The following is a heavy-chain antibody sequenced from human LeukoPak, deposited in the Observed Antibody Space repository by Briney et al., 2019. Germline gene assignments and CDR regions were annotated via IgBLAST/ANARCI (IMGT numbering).Heavy chain of an antibody. Sequence: GASVKVSRKASGYTFTSYGISWVRQAPGQGLEWMGWISAYNGNTNYAQKLQGRVTMTTDTSTSTAYMELRSLRSDDTAVYYCARDSHSSGWYEDWFDPWGQGTLVTVSS. CDR3: ARDSHSSGWYEDWFDP. J-gene: IGHJ5*02. CDR1: GYTFTSYG. V-gene: IGHV1-18*01. D-gene: IGHD6-19*01. CDR2: ISAYNGNT.